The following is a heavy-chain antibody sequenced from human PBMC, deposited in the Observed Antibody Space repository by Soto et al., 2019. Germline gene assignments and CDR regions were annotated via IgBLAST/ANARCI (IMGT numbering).Heavy chain of an antibody. J-gene: IGHJ6*02. CDR3: ARTPRWGGYYYYGMDV. V-gene: IGHV4-34*01. Sequence: QVQLQQWGAGLLKPSETLSLTCAVYGGSFSGYYWSWIRQPPGKGLEWIGEINHSGSTNYNPSLKRRVTISVDTSKNQVSLKLSSVTAADTAVYYCARTPRWGGYYYYGMDVWGQGTTVTVSS. CDR2: INHSGST. CDR1: GGSFSGYY. D-gene: IGHD3-16*01.